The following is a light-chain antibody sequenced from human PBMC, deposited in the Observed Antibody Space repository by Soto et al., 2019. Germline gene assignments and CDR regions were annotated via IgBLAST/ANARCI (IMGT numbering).Light chain of an antibody. CDR3: HQYYTTPYT. CDR2: WAS. V-gene: IGKV4-1*01. J-gene: IGKJ2*01. Sequence: DIVMTQSPDSLAVSLGERATINCKSGQSGLYSSNNKNCLAWYQQKPGQPPKLLIYWASTRESGVPDRFSGSGSGTDFTLTISSLQAEDVAVYYCHQYYTTPYTFGQGTKLEIK. CDR1: QSGLYSSNNKNC.